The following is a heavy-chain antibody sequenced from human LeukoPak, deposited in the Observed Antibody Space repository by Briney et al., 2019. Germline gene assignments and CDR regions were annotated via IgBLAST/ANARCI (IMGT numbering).Heavy chain of an antibody. J-gene: IGHJ3*02. V-gene: IGHV3-23*01. Sequence: GGSLRLSCAASGFTFSSYAMSWVRQAPGKGLEWVSAISGSGDSTYYADSVKGRFTLSRDNSKNTLYLQMNSLRAEETAVYYCAKDDLKRFSSGWVYDAFDIWGQGTMVTVSS. CDR3: AKDDLKRFSSGWVYDAFDI. D-gene: IGHD6-19*01. CDR1: GFTFSSYA. CDR2: ISGSGDST.